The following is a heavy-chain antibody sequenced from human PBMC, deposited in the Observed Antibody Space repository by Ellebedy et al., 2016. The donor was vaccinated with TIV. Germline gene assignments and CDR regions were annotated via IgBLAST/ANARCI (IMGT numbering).Heavy chain of an antibody. CDR1: GGSFSGYY. Sequence: SETLSLTXAVYGGSFSGYYWSWIRQPPGKGLEWIGEINHSGSTNYNPSLKSRVTISVDTSKNQFSLKLSSVTAADTAVYYCARGGSSPRIQLWLRWFDPWGQGTLVTVSS. J-gene: IGHJ5*02. D-gene: IGHD5-18*01. CDR2: INHSGST. V-gene: IGHV4-34*01. CDR3: ARGGSSPRIQLWLRWFDP.